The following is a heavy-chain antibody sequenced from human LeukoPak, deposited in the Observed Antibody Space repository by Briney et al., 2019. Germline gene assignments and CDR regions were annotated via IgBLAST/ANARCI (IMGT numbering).Heavy chain of an antibody. CDR1: GFTVSSNY. V-gene: IGHV3-53*01. CDR3: AKYSSSWRLPQYYYYYMDV. D-gene: IGHD6-13*01. CDR2: IYSGGST. J-gene: IGHJ6*03. Sequence: GGSLRLSCAASGFTVSSNYMSWVRQAPGRGLEWVSVIYSGGSTYYADSVKGRFTISRDISRNTLSLQMNSLRAEDTAVYYCAKYSSSWRLPQYYYYYMDVWGKGTTVTISS.